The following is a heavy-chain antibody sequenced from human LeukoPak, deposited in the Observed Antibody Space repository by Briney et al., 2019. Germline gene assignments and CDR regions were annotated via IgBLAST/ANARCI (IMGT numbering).Heavy chain of an antibody. CDR1: GFTFSSYS. V-gene: IGHV3-21*01. CDR2: ISSSSSYI. Sequence: GGSLRLSCAASGFTFSSYSMSWVRQAPGEWLEWGSSISSSSSYIYYADSVKGRFTISRDNAKNSLYLQMNSLRAEDTAVYYCARGLNYYDSPYDYWGQGTLVTVSS. CDR3: ARGLNYYDSPYDY. D-gene: IGHD3-22*01. J-gene: IGHJ4*02.